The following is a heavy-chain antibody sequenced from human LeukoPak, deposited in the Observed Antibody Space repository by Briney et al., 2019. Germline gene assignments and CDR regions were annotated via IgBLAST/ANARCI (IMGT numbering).Heavy chain of an antibody. Sequence: PGGSLRLSCAASGFTFSSYWMSWVRQAPGKGLEWVANIKQDGSEKYYVDSVKGRFTISRDNAKNSLYLQMNSLRAEDTAVYYCARDVRYGLVGTFYYYYYMDVWGKGTTVTISS. D-gene: IGHD3/OR15-3a*01. V-gene: IGHV3-7*01. CDR1: GFTFSSYW. J-gene: IGHJ6*03. CDR3: ARDVRYGLVGTFYYYYYMDV. CDR2: IKQDGSEK.